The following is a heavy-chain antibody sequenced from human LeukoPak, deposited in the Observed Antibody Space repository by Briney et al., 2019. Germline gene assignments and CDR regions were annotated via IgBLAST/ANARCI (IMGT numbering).Heavy chain of an antibody. J-gene: IGHJ5*02. D-gene: IGHD3-22*01. CDR2: INPNSGGT. CDR3: ARGKAMIVQFNWFDP. Sequence: ASVKVSCKASGYTFTGYYIHWVRQAPGQGLEWMGWINPNSGGTKYAQKFQGGVTMTRDTSISTAYMELSRLRSEDTAVYYCARGKAMIVQFNWFDPWGQGTLVTVSS. V-gene: IGHV1-2*02. CDR1: GYTFTGYY.